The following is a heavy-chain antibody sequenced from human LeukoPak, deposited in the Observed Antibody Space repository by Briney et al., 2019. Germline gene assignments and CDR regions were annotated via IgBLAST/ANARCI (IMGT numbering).Heavy chain of an antibody. V-gene: IGHV3-30-3*01. CDR2: ISYDGSNK. CDR3: ARDPYYDSSGCCDY. J-gene: IGHJ4*02. D-gene: IGHD3-22*01. Sequence: PGGSLRLSCAASGFTFTSYSMHWVRQAPGKGLEWVAVISYDGSNKYYADSVKGRFTISRDNPKNTMYLQMNSLRAEDTAVYYCARDPYYDSSGCCDYWGQGTLVTVSS. CDR1: GFTFTSYS.